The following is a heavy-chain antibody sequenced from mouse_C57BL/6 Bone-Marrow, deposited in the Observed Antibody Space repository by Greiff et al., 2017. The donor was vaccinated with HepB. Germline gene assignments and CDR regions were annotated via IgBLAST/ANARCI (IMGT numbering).Heavy chain of an antibody. Sequence: VQLQESGPELVKPGASVKTSCKASGYAFSSSWMNWVKQRPGKGLEWIGRIYPGDGDTNYNGKFKGKATLTADKSSSTAYMQLSSLTSEDSAVYFFAKASSFAYWGQGTLVTVSA. V-gene: IGHV1-82*01. CDR3: AKASSFAY. CDR2: IYPGDGDT. CDR1: GYAFSSSW. J-gene: IGHJ3*01.